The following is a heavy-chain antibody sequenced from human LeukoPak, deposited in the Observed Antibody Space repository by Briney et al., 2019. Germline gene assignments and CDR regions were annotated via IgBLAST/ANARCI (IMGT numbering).Heavy chain of an antibody. V-gene: IGHV4-39*07. D-gene: IGHD3-3*01. J-gene: IGHJ5*02. CDR2: IYYSGST. CDR1: GGSISSSSYY. CDR3: ARDRRRYYDFWSGYFSNWNDNWFDP. Sequence: KTSETLSLTCTVSGGSISSSSYYWGWIRQPPGKGLEWIGSIYYSGSTYYNPSLKGRVTISVDTSKNQFSLKLSSVTAADTAVYYCARDRRRYYDFWSGYFSNWNDNWFDPWGQGTLVTVSS.